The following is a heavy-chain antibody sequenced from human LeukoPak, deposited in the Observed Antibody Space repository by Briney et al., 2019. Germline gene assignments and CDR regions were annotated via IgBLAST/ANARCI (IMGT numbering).Heavy chain of an antibody. D-gene: IGHD6-13*01. CDR3: ARVKKLDRLWNDY. J-gene: IGHJ4*02. V-gene: IGHV4-34*01. CDR1: GGSSSGYY. CDR2: INHSGST. Sequence: SETLSLTCAVYGGSSSGYYWSWIRQPPGKGLEWIGEINHSGSTNYNPSLKSRVTISVDTSKNQSSLTLSSVTAADTAVYYCARVKKLDRLWNDYWGQGTLVTVSS.